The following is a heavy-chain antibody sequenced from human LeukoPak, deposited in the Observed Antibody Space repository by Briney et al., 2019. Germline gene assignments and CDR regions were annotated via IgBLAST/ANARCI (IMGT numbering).Heavy chain of an antibody. J-gene: IGHJ4*02. CDR2: IKQDGSEK. CDR3: ARGPDILTGYSDY. CDR1: GFTFSSYW. Sequence: GGSLRLSCAASGFTFSSYWMSWVRQAPGKGLEWVTNIKQDGSEKYYVDSVKGRFTISRDNAKNSLYLQMNSLRAEDTAVYYCARGPDILTGYSDYWGQGTLVTVSS. D-gene: IGHD3-9*01. V-gene: IGHV3-7*01.